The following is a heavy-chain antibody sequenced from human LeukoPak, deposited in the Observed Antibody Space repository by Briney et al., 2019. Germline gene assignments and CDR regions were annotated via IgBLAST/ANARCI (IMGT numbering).Heavy chain of an antibody. Sequence: GGSLRLSCAASGFTFSSYEMNWVRQVPGKGLEWVSYISSSGSTIYYADSVKGRFTISRDNAKNSLYLQMNSLRAEDTAVYYCARVARYYYYMDVWGKGTTVTVSS. V-gene: IGHV3-48*03. CDR2: ISSSGSTI. CDR3: ARVARYYYYMDV. J-gene: IGHJ6*03. CDR1: GFTFSSYE.